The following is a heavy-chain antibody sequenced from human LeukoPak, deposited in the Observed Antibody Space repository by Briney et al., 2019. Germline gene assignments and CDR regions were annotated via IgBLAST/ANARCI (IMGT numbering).Heavy chain of an antibody. CDR3: ALGSKGSRSPPNDF. CDR2: IYSGGTT. CDR1: GFTFSGYS. V-gene: IGHV3-66*01. D-gene: IGHD2-2*01. Sequence: RSGGSLRLSCAASGFTFSGYSMNWVRQAPGKGLEWVSVIYSGGTTYYADSVKARFTISRDNSKNTLYLQMNSLRAEDTAVYYCALGSKGSRSPPNDFWGQGTLVTVSS. J-gene: IGHJ4*02.